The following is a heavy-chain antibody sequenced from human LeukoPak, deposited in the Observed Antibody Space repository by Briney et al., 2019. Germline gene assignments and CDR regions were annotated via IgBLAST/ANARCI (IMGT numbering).Heavy chain of an antibody. CDR2: INPSGGST. CDR1: GYTFTSYY. CDR3: AGGQGWLLDY. Sequence: ASVNVSCKSSGYTFTSYYMHWVRQAPGQGLEWMGIINPSGGSTSYAQKFQGRVTLTRDTSTSTVYMELSSLRVEDTAVYYCAGGQGWLLDYWGQGALVTVSS. J-gene: IGHJ4*02. D-gene: IGHD2-15*01. V-gene: IGHV1-46*01.